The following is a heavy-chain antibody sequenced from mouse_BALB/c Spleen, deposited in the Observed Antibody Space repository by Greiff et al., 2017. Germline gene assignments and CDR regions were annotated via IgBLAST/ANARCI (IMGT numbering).Heavy chain of an antibody. D-gene: IGHD2-3*01. V-gene: IGHV3-8*02. J-gene: IGHJ3*01. CDR3: ASHDGYYGGFAY. CDR2: ISYSGST. CDR1: GDSITSGY. Sequence: EVKVVESGPSLVKPSQTLSLTCSVTGDSITSGYWNWIRKFPGNKLEYMGYISYSGSTYYNPSLKSRISITRDTSKNQYYLQLNSVTTEDTATYYCASHDGYYGGFAYWGQGTLVTVSA.